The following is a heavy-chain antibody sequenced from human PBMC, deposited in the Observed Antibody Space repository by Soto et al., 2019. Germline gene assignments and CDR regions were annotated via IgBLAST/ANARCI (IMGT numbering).Heavy chain of an antibody. CDR3: ARDSSAYYYDSSGYYLRY. CDR2: IWYDGSNK. D-gene: IGHD3-22*01. CDR1: GFTFSSYG. Sequence: QVQLVESGGGVVQPGRSLRLSCAASGFTFSSYGMHWVRQAPGKGLEWVAVIWYDGSNKYYADSVKGRFTISRDNSKNTLYLQMTSLRAEATVVYYCARDSSAYYYDSSGYYLRYWGQGTLVTVAS. J-gene: IGHJ4*02. V-gene: IGHV3-33*01.